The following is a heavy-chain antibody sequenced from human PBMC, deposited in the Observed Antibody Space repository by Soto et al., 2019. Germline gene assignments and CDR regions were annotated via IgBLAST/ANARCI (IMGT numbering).Heavy chain of an antibody. CDR3: ARDQPNDYGDYVEYLQH. D-gene: IGHD4-17*01. V-gene: IGHV3-48*02. CDR2: ISSSSSTI. CDR1: GFTFSSYS. Sequence: GGSLRLSCAASGFTFSSYSMNWVRQAPGKGLEWVSYISSSSSTIYYADSVKGRFTISGDNAKNSLYLQMNSLRDEDTAVYYCARDQPNDYGDYVEYLQHWGQGTLVTVAS. J-gene: IGHJ1*01.